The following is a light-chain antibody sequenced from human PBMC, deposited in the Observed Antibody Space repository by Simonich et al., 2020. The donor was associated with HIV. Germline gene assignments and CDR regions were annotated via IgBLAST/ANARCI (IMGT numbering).Light chain of an antibody. CDR3: QSYDSSLSAVV. J-gene: IGLJ2*01. Sequence: QSVLAQPPSVSGAPGQRVTISCTGNSSNIGAGLDVHWYQQLPGTTPKPLVYDSTNRPSGVPDRFSGSKSDTSASLAISGLQTEDEADYYCQSYDSSLSAVVFGGGTKLTVL. V-gene: IGLV1-40*01. CDR2: DST. CDR1: SSNIGAGLD.